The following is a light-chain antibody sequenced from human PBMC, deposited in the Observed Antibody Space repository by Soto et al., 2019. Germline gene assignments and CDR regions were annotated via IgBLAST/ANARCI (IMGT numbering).Light chain of an antibody. V-gene: IGLV2-14*01. CDR1: SRDVGGYNY. CDR3: SSFTTSSTLGV. Sequence: QSALTQPASVSGSPGQSITISCTGTSRDVGGYNYVSWYQQHPGKAPKLIIYEVTNRPSGVSGRFSGSKSGNTASLTSSGLQAEDEADYYCSSFTTSSTLGVFGGGTKLTVL. J-gene: IGLJ3*02. CDR2: EVT.